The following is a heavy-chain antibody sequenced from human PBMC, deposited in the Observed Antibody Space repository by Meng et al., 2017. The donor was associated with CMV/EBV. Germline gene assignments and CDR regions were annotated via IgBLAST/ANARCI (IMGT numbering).Heavy chain of an antibody. D-gene: IGHD3-10*01. CDR3: VRGVSMVREGHYYYYNDMDV. J-gene: IGHJ6*02. V-gene: IGHV3-72*01. CDR2: IKNKHNGYTT. Sequence: GGSLRLSCAASGFTVSSNYMSWVRQAPGKGLEWVGRIKNKHNGYTTEYAASVKGRFIISREDLKNSVFLQMDSLKTEDTAVYYCVRGVSMVREGHYYYYNDMDVWGRGTTVTVSS. CDR1: GFTVSSNY.